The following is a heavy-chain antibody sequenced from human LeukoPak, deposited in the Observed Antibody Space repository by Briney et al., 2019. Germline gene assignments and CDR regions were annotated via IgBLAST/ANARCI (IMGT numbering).Heavy chain of an antibody. D-gene: IGHD3-22*01. V-gene: IGHV3-33*06. Sequence: PGRSLRLSCAASGFTYSSYGMHWVRQAPGKGLERVAVIWYDGSNKYYADSVKGRFTISRDNSKNTLYLQMNSLRAEDTAVYYCAKCSTYYYDSSGYYYFDYWGQGTLVTVSS. J-gene: IGHJ4*02. CDR2: IWYDGSNK. CDR1: GFTYSSYG. CDR3: AKCSTYYYDSSGYYYFDY.